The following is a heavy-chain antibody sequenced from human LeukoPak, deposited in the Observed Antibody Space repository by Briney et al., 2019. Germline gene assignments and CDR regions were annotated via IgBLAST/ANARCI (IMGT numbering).Heavy chain of an antibody. J-gene: IGHJ4*02. V-gene: IGHV3-53*01. CDR3: AKVGQPWSIWDYFDY. D-gene: IGHD3-16*01. CDR2: IYSGGST. Sequence: GGSLRLSCAASEFTVSSNYMSWIRQAPGKGLEWVSVIYSGGSTYYADSVKGRFTISRDNSKNTLYLQMNSLRAGDTAVYYCAKVGQPWSIWDYFDYWGQGTLVTVSS. CDR1: EFTVSSNY.